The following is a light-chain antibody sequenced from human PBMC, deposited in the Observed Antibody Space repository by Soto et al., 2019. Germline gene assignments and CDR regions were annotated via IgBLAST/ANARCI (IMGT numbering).Light chain of an antibody. CDR2: RAS. CDR1: HSVNSAL. CDR3: QQYELSPIT. V-gene: IGKV3-20*01. Sequence: EIELTQSPATLSSSPGERATLTCRASHSVNSALLAWYQQKPGQALRLLIYRASSRATGIPERFTGSGSGTDFTLTISRLEPEDFAVYYCQQYELSPITFGGGTKVELK. J-gene: IGKJ4*01.